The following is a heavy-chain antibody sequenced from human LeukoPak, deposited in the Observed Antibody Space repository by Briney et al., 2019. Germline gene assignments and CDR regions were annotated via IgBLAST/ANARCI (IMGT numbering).Heavy chain of an antibody. J-gene: IGHJ6*02. D-gene: IGHD4-23*01. CDR2: INTDGSST. CDR3: ARDTTVVILMDV. V-gene: IGHV3-74*01. CDR1: GFTFSNFW. Sequence: GGSLRLSCAASGFTFSNFWMHWVRQAPGMGLMWVSRINTDGSSTSYADSVKGRFTISRDNAKNTLYLQMNSLRAEDTAVYYCARDTTVVILMDVWGQGTTVTVSS.